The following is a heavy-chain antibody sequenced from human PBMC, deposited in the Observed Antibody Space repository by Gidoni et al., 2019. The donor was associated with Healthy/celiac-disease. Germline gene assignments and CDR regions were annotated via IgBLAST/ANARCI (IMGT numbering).Heavy chain of an antibody. D-gene: IGHD2-15*01. Sequence: FTISRDNAKNSLYLQMNSLRAEDTAVYYCARDQGDIVVVVASSIGGMDVWGQGTTVTVSS. V-gene: IGHV3-11*06. J-gene: IGHJ6*02. CDR3: ARDQGDIVVVVASSIGGMDV.